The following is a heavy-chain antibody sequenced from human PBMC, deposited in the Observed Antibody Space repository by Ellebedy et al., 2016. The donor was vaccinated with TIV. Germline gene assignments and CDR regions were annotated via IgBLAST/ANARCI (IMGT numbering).Heavy chain of an antibody. CDR2: ISSSGVST. CDR3: AKLDSSGYYYGRFDY. CDR1: GFTFRNFA. D-gene: IGHD3-22*01. J-gene: IGHJ4*02. V-gene: IGHV3-23*01. Sequence: GESLKISCAASGFTFRNFAMTWVRQAPGKGLEWVSSISSSGVSTDYADSVRGRVTISRDNSKNTLYLQMNSLRAGDTAVYYSAKLDSSGYYYGRFDYWGQGTLVTVSS.